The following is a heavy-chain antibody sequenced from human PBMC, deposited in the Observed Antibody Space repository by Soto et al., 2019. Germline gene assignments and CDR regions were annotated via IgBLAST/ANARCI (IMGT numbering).Heavy chain of an antibody. J-gene: IGHJ4*02. CDR2: VYYSGSN. Sequence: SETLSLTFSVSGVSITTYYWSWIRQPPGKGLEWIGHVYYSGSNNYNPSLKSRITISEDTSKNQFSLKLSSVTAEDTAVYYCAKDHLAVAGFDYWGQGTLVTVTS. V-gene: IGHV4-59*01. D-gene: IGHD6-19*01. CDR3: AKDHLAVAGFDY. CDR1: GVSITTYY.